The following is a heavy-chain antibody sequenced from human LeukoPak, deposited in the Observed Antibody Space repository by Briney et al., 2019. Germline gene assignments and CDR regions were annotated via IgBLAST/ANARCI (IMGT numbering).Heavy chain of an antibody. CDR1: GGTFSSYA. J-gene: IGHJ3*02. D-gene: IGHD3-22*01. CDR2: IIPIFGTA. CDR3: ARSHGYYDSSGYWSHVAFDI. V-gene: IGHV1-69*05. Sequence: SVKVSCKASGGTFSSYAISWVRQAPGQGLEWMGGIIPIFGTANYTQKFQGRVTITTDESTSTAYMELSSLRSEDTAVYYCARSHGYYDSSGYWSHVAFDIWGQGTVVTVSS.